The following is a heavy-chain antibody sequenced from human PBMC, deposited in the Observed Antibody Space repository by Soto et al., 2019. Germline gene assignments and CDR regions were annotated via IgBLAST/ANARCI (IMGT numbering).Heavy chain of an antibody. CDR1: GYTFTSYG. V-gene: IGHV1-18*01. D-gene: IGHD6-13*01. Sequence: ASVKVSCKASGYTFTSYGISWVRQAPGQGLEWMGWISAYNGNTNYAQKLQGRVTMTTDTSTSTAYMELRSLRSDDTAVYYCARDPPPFGAAGPPLAYRGQGTLVTVSS. CDR2: ISAYNGNT. J-gene: IGHJ4*02. CDR3: ARDPPPFGAAGPPLAY.